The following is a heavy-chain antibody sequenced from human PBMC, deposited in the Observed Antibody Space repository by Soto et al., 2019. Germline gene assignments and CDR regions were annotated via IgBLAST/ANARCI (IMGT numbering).Heavy chain of an antibody. D-gene: IGHD1-7*01. Sequence: GGSLRLSCAASGFTFSSYGMHWVRQAPGKGLEWVAVISYDGSNKYYADSVKGRFTISRDNSKNTLYLQMNSLRAEDTAVYYCAKSGTGTTRNYYYYYMDVWGKGTTVTVSS. CDR1: GFTFSSYG. J-gene: IGHJ6*03. CDR3: AKSGTGTTRNYYYYYMDV. V-gene: IGHV3-30*18. CDR2: ISYDGSNK.